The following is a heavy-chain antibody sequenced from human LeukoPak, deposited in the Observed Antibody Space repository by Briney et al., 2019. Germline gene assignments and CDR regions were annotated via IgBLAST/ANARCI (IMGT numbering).Heavy chain of an antibody. Sequence: GASVKVSCKASGGTFKTSGVNWVRQAPGQRLEWMGCVIPVFGTANYAQKFQGRVTITADKSTSTAYMELSSLRSEDTAVYYCARLYYDFWSGYYNYYYYYYMDVWGKGTTVTVSS. CDR3: ARLYYDFWSGYYNYYYYYYMDV. CDR2: VIPVFGTA. D-gene: IGHD3-3*01. J-gene: IGHJ6*03. V-gene: IGHV1-69*06. CDR1: GGTFKTSG.